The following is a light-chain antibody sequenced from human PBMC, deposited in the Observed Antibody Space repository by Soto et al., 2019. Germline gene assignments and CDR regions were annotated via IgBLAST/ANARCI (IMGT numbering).Light chain of an antibody. CDR1: QSISYN. CDR2: GAS. V-gene: IGKV3-15*01. Sequence: MTKSPATLSVSPWESVTLSWGASQSISYNLAWYQQKPGQAPRLLLYGASTRATGIPARFSGSGSGTEFTPPINSLQSEDFAVYYCQQYNNWPPVTFGQGTRLEIK. J-gene: IGKJ5*01. CDR3: QQYNNWPPVT.